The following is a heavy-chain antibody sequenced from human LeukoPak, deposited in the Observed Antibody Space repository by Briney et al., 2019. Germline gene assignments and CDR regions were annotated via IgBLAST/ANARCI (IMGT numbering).Heavy chain of an antibody. Sequence: PGGSLRLSCAASGFNFNNYGMSWVRQAPGKGLEWVSGISGSGGGSTYYADSVKGRFPISRDNSKNTLYLQMNSLRAEDTAVYYCAKDGYSSNRYALLNYFDYWGQGTLVTVSS. CDR2: ISGSGGGST. V-gene: IGHV3-23*01. CDR1: GFNFNNYG. D-gene: IGHD6-13*01. CDR3: AKDGYSSNRYALLNYFDY. J-gene: IGHJ4*02.